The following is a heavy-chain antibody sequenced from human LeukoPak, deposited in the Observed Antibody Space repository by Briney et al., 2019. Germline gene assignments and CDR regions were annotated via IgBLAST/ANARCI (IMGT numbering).Heavy chain of an antibody. Sequence: ASVKVSCKVSGYTLTELSMHWVRQAPGKGLEWMGGFDPEDGETNYAQKFQGRVTMTEDTSTDTAYMELSSLRSEDTAVYYCATTAVAGLYYYYGMDVWGQGTTVTVSS. CDR3: ATTAVAGLYYYYGMDV. D-gene: IGHD6-19*01. CDR1: GYTLTELS. V-gene: IGHV1-24*01. J-gene: IGHJ6*02. CDR2: FDPEDGET.